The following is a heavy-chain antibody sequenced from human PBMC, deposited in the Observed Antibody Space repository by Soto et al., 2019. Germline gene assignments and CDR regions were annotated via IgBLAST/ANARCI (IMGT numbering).Heavy chain of an antibody. D-gene: IGHD1-1*01. CDR2: ISPYNGTT. V-gene: IGHV1-18*04. CDR1: GYTFTTYG. J-gene: IGHJ6*02. Sequence: GASVKVSCKASGYTFTTYGISWVRQAPGQGLEWMGWISPYNGTTKYAEKFQGEMTMTTDTATSTAYMDLRSLRSGDTAVYYCARDGERDTGLNFYYYLHGMDAWGQGTRVTVS. CDR3: ARDGERDTGLNFYYYLHGMDA.